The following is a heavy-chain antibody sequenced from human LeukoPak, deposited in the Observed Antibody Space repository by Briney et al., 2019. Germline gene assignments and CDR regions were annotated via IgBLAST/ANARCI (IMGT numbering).Heavy chain of an antibody. J-gene: IGHJ4*02. Sequence: SETLSLTCTVSGGSISSSSYYWGWIRQPPGKGLEWIGSIYYSGSTYYNPSLKSRVTISVDTSKNQFSLKLSSVTAADTAVYYCARGYGGGSVYFDYWGQGTLVTVSS. CDR3: ARGYGGGSVYFDY. CDR2: IYYSGST. D-gene: IGHD3-16*01. V-gene: IGHV4-39*07. CDR1: GGSISSSSYY.